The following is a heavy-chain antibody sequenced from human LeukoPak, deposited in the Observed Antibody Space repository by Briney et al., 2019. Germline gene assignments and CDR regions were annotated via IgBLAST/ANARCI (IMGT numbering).Heavy chain of an antibody. CDR2: IKDDGHT. CDR1: GGSFSGYA. Sequence: PSETLSLTCGVYGGSFSGYAWTWIRQSPGKGLEWIGDIKDDGHTNYNPSLKSRVTISVDTSKNQFSLKLSSVTAADTAVYYCARHHGGIAARRPVDYWGQGTLVTVSS. V-gene: IGHV4-34*01. CDR3: ARHHGGIAARRPVDY. D-gene: IGHD6-6*01. J-gene: IGHJ4*02.